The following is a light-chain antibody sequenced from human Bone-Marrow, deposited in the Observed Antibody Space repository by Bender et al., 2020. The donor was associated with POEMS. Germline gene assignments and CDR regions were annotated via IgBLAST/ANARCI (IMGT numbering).Light chain of an antibody. Sequence: QSALTQPASVSGSPGQSITISCTGGSSDIGTYNYVSWYQQHPGKAPKLMIYDVDSRPSGVSPRFSGSKSGSAASLTISGLQAEDEADYHCASYTSRSTVVFGGGTKLTVL. CDR3: ASYTSRSTVV. CDR1: SSDIGTYNY. V-gene: IGLV2-14*03. J-gene: IGLJ3*02. CDR2: DVD.